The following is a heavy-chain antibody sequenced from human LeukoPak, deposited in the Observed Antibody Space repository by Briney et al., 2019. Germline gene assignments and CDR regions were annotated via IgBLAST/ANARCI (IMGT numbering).Heavy chain of an antibody. V-gene: IGHV3-74*01. CDR3: VRGQLERPFDFYYGMDV. Sequence: GGSLRLSCVDSGFTSSGYWMHWVRQAPGKGLVWVSRIKSDGSSTTYADSVKGRFTISRDNAKNTLSLQMNSLRAEDTAVYYCVRGQLERPFDFYYGMDVWGKGTTVTVSS. J-gene: IGHJ6*04. D-gene: IGHD1-1*01. CDR2: IKSDGSST. CDR1: GFTSSGYW.